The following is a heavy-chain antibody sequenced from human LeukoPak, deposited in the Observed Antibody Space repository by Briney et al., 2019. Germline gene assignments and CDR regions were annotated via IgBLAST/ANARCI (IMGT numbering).Heavy chain of an antibody. CDR2: IYTSGST. V-gene: IGHV4-4*07. J-gene: IGHJ6*04. CDR3: AGRGYSYGSNTYYYYYGMDV. CDR1: GGSISSYY. Sequence: KPSETLSLTCTVSGGSISSYYWSWIRQPAGKGLEWIGRIYTSGSTNYNPSLKSRVTMSVDTSKNQFSLKLSSVTAADTAVYYCAGRGYSYGSNTYYYYYGMDVWGKGTTVTVSS. D-gene: IGHD5-18*01.